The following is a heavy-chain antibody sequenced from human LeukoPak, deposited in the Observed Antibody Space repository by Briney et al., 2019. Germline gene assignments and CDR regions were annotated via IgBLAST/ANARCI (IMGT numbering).Heavy chain of an antibody. CDR3: VRDSDGMSV. CDR2: ISYDGINK. J-gene: IGHJ6*02. Sequence: GGSLKHFRSAFRLTFSTLLVHLVRQAPREGLELVALISYDGINKYYADSVKGRFTISRDNSKSTLYLQMNSLRTEDTAVYYCVRDSDGMSVWGVGSTVTVS. CDR1: RLTFSTLL. V-gene: IGHV3-30*03.